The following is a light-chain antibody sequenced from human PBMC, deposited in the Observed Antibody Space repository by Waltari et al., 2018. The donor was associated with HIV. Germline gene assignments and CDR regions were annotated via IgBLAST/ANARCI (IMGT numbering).Light chain of an antibody. CDR2: LGS. CDR3: MQTLQSVFT. CDR1: ESLLFSNGYYY. J-gene: IGKJ3*01. Sequence: IVMTQSPVSLPVTPGAPASISCRSSESLLFSNGYYYLNCYLRRPVQSPPLLIYLGSSWASGVPDRFSGSGSGTDFTLKISRVEAEDVGIYYCMQTLQSVFTFGPGTRVEIK. V-gene: IGKV2-28*01.